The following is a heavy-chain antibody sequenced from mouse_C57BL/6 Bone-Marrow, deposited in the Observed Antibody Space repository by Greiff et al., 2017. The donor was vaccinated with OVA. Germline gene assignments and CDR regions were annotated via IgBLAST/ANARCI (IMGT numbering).Heavy chain of an antibody. D-gene: IGHD2-2*01. CDR3: ARRYYGYDGAWFAY. J-gene: IGHJ3*01. CDR1: GFTFSSYT. CDR2: ISGGGGNT. Sequence: EVKVVESGGGLVKPGGSLKLSCAASGFTFSSYTMSWVRQTPEKRLEWVATISGGGGNTYYPDSVKGRFTISRDNAKNTLYLQMSSLRSEDTALYYCARRYYGYDGAWFAYWGQGTLVTVSA. V-gene: IGHV5-9*01.